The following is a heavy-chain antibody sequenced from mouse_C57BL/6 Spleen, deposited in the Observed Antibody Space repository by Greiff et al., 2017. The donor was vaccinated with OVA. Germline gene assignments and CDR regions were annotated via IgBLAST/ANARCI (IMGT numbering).Heavy chain of an antibody. CDR3: ARSITSYFDV. Sequence: EVQLQESGPELVKPGASVKISCKASGYTFTDYYMNWVKQSHGKSLEWIGDINPNNGGTSYNQKFKGKATLTVDKSSSTAYMELRSLTSEDSAVYYCARSITSYFDVWGTGTTVTVSS. J-gene: IGHJ1*03. CDR1: GYTFTDYY. V-gene: IGHV1-26*01. D-gene: IGHD1-1*01. CDR2: INPNNGGT.